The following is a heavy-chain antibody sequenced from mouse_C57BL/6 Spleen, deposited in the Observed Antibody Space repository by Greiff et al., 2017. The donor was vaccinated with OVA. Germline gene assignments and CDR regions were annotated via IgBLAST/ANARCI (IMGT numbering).Heavy chain of an antibody. D-gene: IGHD1-1*01. CDR3: AKEGITTVAVDY. CDR2: IYPGGGDT. Sequence: QVQLQQSGPELVKPGASVKISCKASGYAFSSSWVNWVKQRPGKGLEWIGRIYPGGGDTNYNGLFKGKAPLTADKSSRTADMQRSSLTSDDSAVYCCAKEGITTVAVDYWGQGTTLTVSS. J-gene: IGHJ2*01. V-gene: IGHV1-82*01. CDR1: GYAFSSSW.